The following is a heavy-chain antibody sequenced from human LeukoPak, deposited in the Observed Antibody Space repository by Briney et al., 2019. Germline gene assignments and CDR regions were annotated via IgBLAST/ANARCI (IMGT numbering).Heavy chain of an antibody. CDR2: LSAYNGNA. J-gene: IGHJ4*02. V-gene: IGHV1-18*01. CDR3: ARLRSGSPHFDY. D-gene: IGHD3-10*01. Sequence: ASVKVSCKASGYTFPNYDINWVRQATGQGLEWMGWLSAYNGNANYAQKLQGRVTMTTDTSTSAAYMELRSLTSDDTAVYYCARLRSGSPHFDYWGQGTLVTVSS. CDR1: GYTFPNYD.